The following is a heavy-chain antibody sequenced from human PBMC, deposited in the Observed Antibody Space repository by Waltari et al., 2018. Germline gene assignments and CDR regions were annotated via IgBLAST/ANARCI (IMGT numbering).Heavy chain of an antibody. D-gene: IGHD3-16*01. V-gene: IGHV1-69*12. Sequence: QVLLVQSGSEVRKPGSSVKVSCKASGDTFRNFGFNWVRQAPGQGLEWSGGTIPIFGRTNYAQRLKGRVTVSADESTRTAYMELNNLTSDDTAIYFCARRGDFKDWFDSWGQGTLVIVSS. J-gene: IGHJ5*01. CDR1: GDTFRNFG. CDR2: TIPIFGRT. CDR3: ARRGDFKDWFDS.